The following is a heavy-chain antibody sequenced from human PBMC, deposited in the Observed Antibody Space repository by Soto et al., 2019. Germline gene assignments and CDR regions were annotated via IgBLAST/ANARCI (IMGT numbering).Heavy chain of an antibody. D-gene: IGHD6-13*01. Sequence: QVQLVESGGGLVKPGDSLRLSCEASGFPFSDYYISWIRQAPGKGLEWLSYISSNDIYMRYADSVKGRFTISRENAKMSVYLQMSSLRADDTAMYYCARTLHRSSLAYYFESWGQGVLVTVSS. CDR3: ARTLHRSSLAYYFES. CDR1: GFPFSDYY. J-gene: IGHJ4*02. CDR2: ISSNDIYM. V-gene: IGHV3-11*06.